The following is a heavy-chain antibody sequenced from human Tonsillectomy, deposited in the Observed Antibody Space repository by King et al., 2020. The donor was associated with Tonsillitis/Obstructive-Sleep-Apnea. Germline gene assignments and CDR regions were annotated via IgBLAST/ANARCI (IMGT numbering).Heavy chain of an antibody. CDR1: GYIFTTYA. V-gene: IGHV7-4-1*02. D-gene: IGHD4-17*01. Sequence: QLVQSGSELKKSGASVKVSCMSSGYIFTTYAINWVRQAPGQGLEWMGCINTNTGNPTYAQVFTGRLFFSLYTSVSTAYLQISGLKAEDTAVYYCARDSTGHDAFDIWGQGTMVTVSS. CDR2: INTNTGNP. J-gene: IGHJ3*02. CDR3: ARDSTGHDAFDI.